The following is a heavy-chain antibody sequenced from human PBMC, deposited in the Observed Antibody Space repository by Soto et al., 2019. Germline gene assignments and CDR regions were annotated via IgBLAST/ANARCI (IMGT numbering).Heavy chain of an antibody. Sequence: GGSLRLSCAATGFTFSSYAMSWVRQAPGKGLEWVSAISGSGGSTYYADSVKGRFTISRDNSKNTLYLQMNSLRAEDTAVYYCARDRYCSGGSCYSEWAFDIWGQGTMVTVSS. J-gene: IGHJ3*02. CDR3: ARDRYCSGGSCYSEWAFDI. CDR2: ISGSGGST. D-gene: IGHD2-15*01. V-gene: IGHV3-23*01. CDR1: GFTFSSYA.